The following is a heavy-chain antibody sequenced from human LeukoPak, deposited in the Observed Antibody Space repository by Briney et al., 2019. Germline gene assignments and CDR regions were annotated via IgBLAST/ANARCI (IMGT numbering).Heavy chain of an antibody. D-gene: IGHD2-2*01. CDR2: INHSGST. J-gene: IGHJ4*02. CDR3: AYWECSSTSCYPVFDY. V-gene: IGHV4-34*01. Sequence: SETLSLTCAVYGGSFSGYYWSWIRQPPGKGLEWIGEINHSGSTNYNPSLKSRVTISVDTSKNQFSLKLSSVTAADTAVYYCAYWECSSTSCYPVFDYWGQGTLVTVSS. CDR1: GGSFSGYY.